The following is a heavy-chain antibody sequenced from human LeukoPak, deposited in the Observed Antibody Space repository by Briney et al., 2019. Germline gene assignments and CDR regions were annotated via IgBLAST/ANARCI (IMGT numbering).Heavy chain of an antibody. J-gene: IGHJ4*02. CDR3: ANGYGDYGNYYFDY. CDR1: GFTFSSYA. D-gene: IGHD4-17*01. CDR2: ISGSGGST. Sequence: GGSLRLSCAASGFTFSSYAMSWVRQAPGEGLEWVSAISGSGGSTYYADSVKGRFTISRDNSKNTLYLQMNSLRAEDTAVYYCANGYGDYGNYYFDYWGQGTLVTVSS. V-gene: IGHV3-23*01.